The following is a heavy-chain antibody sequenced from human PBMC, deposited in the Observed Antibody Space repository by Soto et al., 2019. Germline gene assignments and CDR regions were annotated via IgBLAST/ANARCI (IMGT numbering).Heavy chain of an antibody. CDR2: ISHGGNEK. V-gene: IGHV3-30*18. CDR3: AKVSSDLAYSYFAMDV. J-gene: IGHJ6*02. CDR1: GFIFSSYA. Sequence: QVQLLESGGGVVQPGRSLRLSCAASGFIFSSYAMHWVRQAPGKGLEWVAVISHGGNEKYYADSVEGRFTISRDNSKNTVYLQMKCLRPEDTAVYFCAKVSSDLAYSYFAMDVWGQGTTVTVSS.